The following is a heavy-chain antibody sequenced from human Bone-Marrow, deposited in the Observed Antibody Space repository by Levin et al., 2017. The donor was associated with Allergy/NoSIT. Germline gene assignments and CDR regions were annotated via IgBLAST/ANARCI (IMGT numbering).Heavy chain of an antibody. D-gene: IGHD3-22*01. Sequence: GGSLRLSCAASGFTVSSNYMSWVRQAPGKGLEWVSVIYSGGSTYYADSVKGRFTISRDNSKNTLYLQMNSLRAEDTAVYYCARDPGTARAPYYYDSSGYGYYYYGMDVWGQGTTVTVSS. CDR1: GFTVSSNY. V-gene: IGHV3-66*01. J-gene: IGHJ6*02. CDR2: IYSGGST. CDR3: ARDPGTARAPYYYDSSGYGYYYYGMDV.